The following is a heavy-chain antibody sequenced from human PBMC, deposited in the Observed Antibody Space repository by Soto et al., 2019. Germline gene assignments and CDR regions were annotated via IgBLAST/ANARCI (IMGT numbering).Heavy chain of an antibody. J-gene: IGHJ4*02. CDR1: GYTFTGYY. D-gene: IGHD1-20*01. CDR3: ARDLYNWKTLDY. Sequence: ASVKVSCKASGYTFTGYYMHWVRQAPGQGLEWMGWINPNSGGTNYAQKFQGRVTMTRDASISTAYMELSRLRSDDTAVYYCARDLYNWKTLDYWGQGTLVTVSS. V-gene: IGHV1-2*02. CDR2: INPNSGGT.